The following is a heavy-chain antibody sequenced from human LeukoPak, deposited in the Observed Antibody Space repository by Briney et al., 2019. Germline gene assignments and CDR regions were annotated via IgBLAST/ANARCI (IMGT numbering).Heavy chain of an antibody. CDR2: INPSGGST. V-gene: IGHV1-46*01. CDR1: GYTFTSYY. CDR3: ARGRFGYSGYDPAAGYYFDY. Sequence: ASVKVSCKASGYTFTSYYMHWVRQAPGQGLEWMGIINPSGGSTSYAQKFQGRVTMTRDMSTSTVYMELSSLRSEDTAVYYCARGRFGYSGYDPAAGYYFDYWGQGTLVTVSS. J-gene: IGHJ4*02. D-gene: IGHD5-12*01.